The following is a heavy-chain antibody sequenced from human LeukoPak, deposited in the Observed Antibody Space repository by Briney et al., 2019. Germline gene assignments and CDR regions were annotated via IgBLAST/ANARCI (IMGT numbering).Heavy chain of an antibody. CDR2: INSDGSST. CDR3: ARGYYYMDV. Sequence: GGSLRLSCAASGFTVSSYWMYWVRQAPGKGLVWVSRINSDGSSTSYADSVKGRFTISGDNAKNTLYLQMNSLRAEDTAVYYCARGYYYMDVWGKGTTVTVSS. V-gene: IGHV3-74*01. CDR1: GFTVSSYW. J-gene: IGHJ6*03.